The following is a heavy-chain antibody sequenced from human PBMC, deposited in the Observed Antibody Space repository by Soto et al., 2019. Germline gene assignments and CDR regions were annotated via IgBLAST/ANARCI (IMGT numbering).Heavy chain of an antibody. CDR3: ARQKTQAAAGTQGVGNYYYYYGMDV. CDR1: GGTFSSYA. D-gene: IGHD6-13*01. J-gene: IGHJ6*02. Sequence: GASVKVSCKASGGTFSSYAISWVRQAPGQGLEWMGGIIPIFGTANYAQKFQGRVTITADKSTSTAYMELSSLRSEDTAVYYCARQKTQAAAGTQGVGNYYYYYGMDVWGQGTTVTVSS. V-gene: IGHV1-69*06. CDR2: IIPIFGTA.